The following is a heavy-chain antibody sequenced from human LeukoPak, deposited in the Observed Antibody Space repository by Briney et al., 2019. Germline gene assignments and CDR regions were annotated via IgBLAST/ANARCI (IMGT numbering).Heavy chain of an antibody. CDR3: ARGGGDPDMSVVAIKTGLPFDP. CDR1: GGTFSSYA. J-gene: IGHJ5*02. Sequence: ASVKVSCKASGGTFSSYAISWVRQAPGQGLEWMGWISAYNGNTKYAQKFQGRVTMATDTSTSTAYMELRSLRSDDTAVYYCARGGGDPDMSVVAIKTGLPFDPWGQGTLVTVSS. V-gene: IGHV1-18*01. D-gene: IGHD3-22*01. CDR2: ISAYNGNT.